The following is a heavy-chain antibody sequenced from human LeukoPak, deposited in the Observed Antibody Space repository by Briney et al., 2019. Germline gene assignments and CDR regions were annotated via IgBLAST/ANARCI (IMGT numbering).Heavy chain of an antibody. Sequence: GRSLRLSCAASGFTFSSYAMHWVRQAPGKGLEWVAVISYDGSNKYYADSVKGRFTISRDNSKNTLYLQMNSLRAEDTAVYYCAREEITMVRGVIIVAVGAFDIWGQGTMVTVSS. CDR2: ISYDGSNK. V-gene: IGHV3-30-3*01. CDR3: AREEITMVRGVIIVAVGAFDI. CDR1: GFTFSSYA. D-gene: IGHD3-10*01. J-gene: IGHJ3*02.